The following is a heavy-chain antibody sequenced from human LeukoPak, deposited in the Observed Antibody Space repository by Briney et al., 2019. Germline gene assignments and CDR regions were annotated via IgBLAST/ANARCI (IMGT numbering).Heavy chain of an antibody. CDR3: ASGVVRGVIIAGRNNWFDP. CDR2: INPNSGGT. CDR1: GYTFTGYY. V-gene: IGHV1-2*02. Sequence: ASVKVSCKASGYTFTGYYMHWVRQAPGQGLEWMGWINPNSGGTNYAQKFQGRVTMTRDTSISTAYMELSRLRSDDTAVYYCASGVVRGVIIAGRNNWFDPWGQGTLVTVSS. J-gene: IGHJ5*02. D-gene: IGHD3-10*01.